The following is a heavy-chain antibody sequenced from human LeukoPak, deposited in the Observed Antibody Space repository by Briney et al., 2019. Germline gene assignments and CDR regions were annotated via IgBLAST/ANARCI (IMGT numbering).Heavy chain of an antibody. CDR1: GYTFTSYD. D-gene: IGHD3-10*01. Sequence: GASVKVSCKASGYTFTSYDINWVRQATGQGLEWMGWMNPNSGNTGYAQKFQGRVTMTRNTPISTAYMELSSMRSEDTAVYYCATLRGFGTLPSSYYYYYGMDVWGQGTTVTVSS. V-gene: IGHV1-8*01. CDR2: MNPNSGNT. J-gene: IGHJ6*02. CDR3: ATLRGFGTLPSSYYYYYGMDV.